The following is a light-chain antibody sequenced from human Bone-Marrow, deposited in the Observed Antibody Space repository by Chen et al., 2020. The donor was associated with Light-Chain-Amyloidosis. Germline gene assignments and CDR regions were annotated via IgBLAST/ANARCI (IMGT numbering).Light chain of an antibody. CDR3: QQDGTSPLT. J-gene: IGKJ4*01. V-gene: IGKV3-20*01. CDR1: QTISSNY. CDR2: GSS. Sequence: EIVLTQSPGTLSLSPGEGANLSCRASQTISSNYLTWYQQKFGQAPRLLIYGSSSRATGIPDRFTGSVSGTDFTLTINRLEPEDFAMYYCQQDGTSPLTFGGGTKVEIK.